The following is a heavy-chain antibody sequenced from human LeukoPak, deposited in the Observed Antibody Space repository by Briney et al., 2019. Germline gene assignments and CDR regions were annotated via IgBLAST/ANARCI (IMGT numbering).Heavy chain of an antibody. CDR1: GGSFSGYY. CDR3: ASLILIAAGSDF. V-gene: IGHV4-34*01. D-gene: IGHD6-13*01. Sequence: SETLSLTCAVYGGSFSGYYWNWIRQPPGKGLEWIGEINHSGSTNYNPSLKSRVTISVDTSKNQFSLKLSSVTAADTAVYYCASLILIAAGSDFWGQGNQVTVSS. CDR2: INHSGST. J-gene: IGHJ4*02.